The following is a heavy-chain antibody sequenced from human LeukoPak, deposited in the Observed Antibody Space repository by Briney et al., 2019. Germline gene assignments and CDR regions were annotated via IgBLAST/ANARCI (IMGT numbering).Heavy chain of an antibody. J-gene: IGHJ3*02. CDR1: GFTFSTYW. Sequence: GSLRLSCAASGFTFSTYWMSWIRQPPGKGLEWIGEINHSGSTNYNPSLKSRVTISVDTSKNQFSLKLSSVTAADTAVYYCARRAPRTTVVTSVGGAFDIWGQGTMVTVSS. D-gene: IGHD4-23*01. CDR2: INHSGST. V-gene: IGHV4-34*01. CDR3: ARRAPRTTVVTSVGGAFDI.